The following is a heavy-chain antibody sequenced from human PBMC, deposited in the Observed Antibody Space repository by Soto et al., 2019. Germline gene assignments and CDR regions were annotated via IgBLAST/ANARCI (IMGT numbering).Heavy chain of an antibody. CDR3: ARDRWYISGLYHRRNCFDP. D-gene: IGHD6-19*01. CDR2: IYHSGST. V-gene: IGHV4-38-2*02. J-gene: IGHJ5*02. Sequence: SEKLCLTCAVSGYSISSGYYWGWIRQPPGKGLEWIGSIYHSGSTYYNPSLKSRVTISVDTSKNQFSLKLSSVTAADTAVYYCARDRWYISGLYHRRNCFDPWCQGILVSVSS. CDR1: GYSISSGYY.